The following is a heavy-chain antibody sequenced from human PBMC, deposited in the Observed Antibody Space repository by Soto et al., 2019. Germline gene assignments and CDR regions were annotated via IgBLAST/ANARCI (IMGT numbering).Heavy chain of an antibody. CDR2: VFTTGTT. V-gene: IGHV4-4*07. CDR1: GGSINNYY. Sequence: PSETLSLTCSVTGGSINNYYWSWVRQSAGKGLEWIGRVFTTGTTDYNPSLKGRVTISVDTSKNQFSLSLRSVTAADTAIYYCARDFNSIFDDFADMRWNFDPWGQGTLVPSPQ. CDR3: ARDFNSIFDDFADMRWNFDP. J-gene: IGHJ5*02. D-gene: IGHD3-3*02.